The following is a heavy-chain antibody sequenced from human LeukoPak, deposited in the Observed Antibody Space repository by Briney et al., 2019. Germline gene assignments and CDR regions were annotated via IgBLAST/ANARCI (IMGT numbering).Heavy chain of an antibody. CDR2: ISGSGNTI. J-gene: IGHJ6*03. V-gene: IGHV3-11*04. CDR3: ARDPGITMVRGLIPYYYYYMDV. CDR1: GFTFSDYH. D-gene: IGHD3-10*01. Sequence: PGGSLRLSCAASGFTFSDYHMNWVRQAPGKGLEWVAYISGSGNTIYYEDSVRGRFTISRDNAKNSLYLQMNSLRAEDTAVYFCARDPGITMVRGLIPYYYYYMDVWGTRTTVTVSS.